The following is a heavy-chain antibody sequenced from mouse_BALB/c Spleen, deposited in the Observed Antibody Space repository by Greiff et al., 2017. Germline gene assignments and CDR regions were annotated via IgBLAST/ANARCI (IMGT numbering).Heavy chain of an antibody. CDR1: GYTFTDYN. J-gene: IGHJ1*01. D-gene: IGHD1-1*01. V-gene: IGHV1-18*01. CDR3: ARRGGDYGSSYWYFDV. Sequence: EVQLQQSGPELVKPGASVKIPCKASGYTFTDYNMDWVKQSHGKSLEWIGDINPNNGGTIYNQKFKGKATLTVDKSSSTAYMELRSLTSEDTAVYYCARRGGDYGSSYWYFDVWGAGTTVTVSS. CDR2: INPNNGGT.